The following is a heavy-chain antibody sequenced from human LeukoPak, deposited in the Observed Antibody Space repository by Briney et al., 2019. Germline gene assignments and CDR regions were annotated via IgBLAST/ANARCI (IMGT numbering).Heavy chain of an antibody. CDR3: AREEDYYGSGTYRPIGY. CDR2: IYHSGST. J-gene: IGHJ4*02. CDR1: GGSISSSSYC. D-gene: IGHD3-10*01. V-gene: IGHV4-39*07. Sequence: SETLSLTCTVSGGSISSSSYCWGWIRQPPGKGLEWIGSIYHSGSTYYNPSLKSRVTISVDTSKNQFSLKLTSVTAADTAVYYCAREEDYYGSGTYRPIGYWGQGTLVTVSS.